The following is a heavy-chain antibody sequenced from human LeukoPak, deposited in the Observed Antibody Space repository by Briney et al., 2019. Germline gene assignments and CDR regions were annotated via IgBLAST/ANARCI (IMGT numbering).Heavy chain of an antibody. Sequence: SETLSLTXTVSGGSISSYYWSWIRQPAGKGLEWTGRIYTSGSTNYNPSLKSRVTMPVDTSKNQFSLKLSSVTAADTAVYYCARVGGLHALSLHTVVDYWGQGTLVTVSS. CDR2: IYTSGST. CDR3: ARVGGLHALSLHTVVDY. J-gene: IGHJ4*02. CDR1: GGSISSYY. D-gene: IGHD2-15*01. V-gene: IGHV4-4*07.